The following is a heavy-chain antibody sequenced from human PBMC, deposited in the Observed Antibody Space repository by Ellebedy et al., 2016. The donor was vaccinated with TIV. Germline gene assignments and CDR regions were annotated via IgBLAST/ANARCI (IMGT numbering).Heavy chain of an antibody. CDR3: ARRLSGDDAFDI. V-gene: IGHV4-59*01. Sequence: MPSETLSLTCTVSGGSISSNYWSWIRQPPGKGLEWIGYMSYSGRTDYNPSLKRRATVSIDTSKNQFSLKLSSVTAADTAVYYCARRLSGDDAFDIWGQGTMVTVSS. D-gene: IGHD4/OR15-4a*01. CDR2: MSYSGRT. CDR1: GGSISSNY. J-gene: IGHJ3*02.